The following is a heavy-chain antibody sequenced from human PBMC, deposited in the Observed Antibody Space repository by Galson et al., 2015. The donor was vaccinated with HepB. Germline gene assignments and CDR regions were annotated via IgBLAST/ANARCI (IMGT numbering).Heavy chain of an antibody. CDR3: ARDNGVGATPEFDP. D-gene: IGHD1-26*01. CDR1: GFTFSNAW. CDR2: ISSSSSYI. V-gene: IGHV3-21*01. J-gene: IGHJ5*02. Sequence: SLRLSCAASGFTFSNAWMNWVRQAPGKGLEWVSSISSSSSYIYYADSVKGRFTISRDNAKNSLYLQMNSLRAEDTAVYYCARDNGVGATPEFDPWGQGTLVTVSS.